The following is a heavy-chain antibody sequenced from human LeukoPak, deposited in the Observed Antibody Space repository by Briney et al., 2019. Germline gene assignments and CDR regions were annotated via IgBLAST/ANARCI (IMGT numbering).Heavy chain of an antibody. CDR3: ANEYYYGSGSYYIVDAFDI. CDR1: GFTFSTYA. Sequence: PGGSLRLSCAASGFTFSTYAMSWVRQAPGKGLEWFSAISGSVGSTYYADSVKGRFTISRDNSKNTLYLQMNSLRAEDTAVYYCANEYYYGSGSYYIVDAFDIWGQGTMVTVSS. V-gene: IGHV3-23*01. CDR2: ISGSVGST. D-gene: IGHD3-10*01. J-gene: IGHJ3*02.